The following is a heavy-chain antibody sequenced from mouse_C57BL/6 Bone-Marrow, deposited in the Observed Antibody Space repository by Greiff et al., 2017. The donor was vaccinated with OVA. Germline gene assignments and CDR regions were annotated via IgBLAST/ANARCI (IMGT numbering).Heavy chain of an antibody. Sequence: DVKLVESGGDLVKPGGSLKLSCAASGFTFSSYGMSWVRQTPDKRLEWVATISSGGSYTYYPDSVKGRFTISRDNAKNTLYLQMSSLKSEDTAMYYCATTPITTVVATGVDYWGQGTTLTVSS. V-gene: IGHV5-6*02. D-gene: IGHD1-1*01. CDR2: ISSGGSYT. CDR1: GFTFSSYG. CDR3: ATTPITTVVATGVDY. J-gene: IGHJ2*01.